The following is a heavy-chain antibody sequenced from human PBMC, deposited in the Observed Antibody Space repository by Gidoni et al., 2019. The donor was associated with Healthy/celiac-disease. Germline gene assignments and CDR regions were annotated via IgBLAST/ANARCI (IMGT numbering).Heavy chain of an antibody. D-gene: IGHD3-22*01. CDR3: ARDRPNFYYDSSGYYYRFWKHTQYFDL. J-gene: IGHJ2*01. V-gene: IGHV3-48*01. CDR1: GFTFSSYS. CDR2: ISSSSSTI. Sequence: EVQLVESGGGLVQPGGSLRLSCAASGFTFSSYSMNWVRQAPGKGLEWVSYISSSSSTIYYADSVKGRFTISRDNAKNSLYLQMNSLRAEDTAVYYCARDRPNFYYDSSGYYYRFWKHTQYFDLWGRGTLVTVSS.